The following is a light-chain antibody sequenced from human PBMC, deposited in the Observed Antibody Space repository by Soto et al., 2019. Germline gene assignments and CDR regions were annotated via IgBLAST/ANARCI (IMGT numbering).Light chain of an antibody. CDR1: QTFSGW. Sequence: DIQMTQSPSTLSAFVGDRVTITCRASQTFSGWLAWYQQNPGKAPKLLIYDGSSLESGVPSRFGGGGSGTEFTLTISSLQPDDFATYYCQQGVTFGPGTKVDLK. CDR2: DGS. CDR3: QQGVT. J-gene: IGKJ3*01. V-gene: IGKV1-5*01.